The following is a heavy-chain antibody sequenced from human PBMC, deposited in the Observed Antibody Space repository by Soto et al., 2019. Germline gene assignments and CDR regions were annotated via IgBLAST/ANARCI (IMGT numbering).Heavy chain of an antibody. CDR2: ITSTSSTK. CDR1: GFTFSSHT. D-gene: IGHD3-10*01. Sequence: GVSLRLSCTASGFTFSSHTMNWVRQAPGKGLEWVSSITSTSSTKNYADSVKGRFTISRDNAKNSLYLQMNSLRDEDTAVYYCARRFTMVRGPYQCYAMDVWVQGTTVTVS. CDR3: ARRFTMVRGPYQCYAMDV. V-gene: IGHV3-48*02. J-gene: IGHJ6*02.